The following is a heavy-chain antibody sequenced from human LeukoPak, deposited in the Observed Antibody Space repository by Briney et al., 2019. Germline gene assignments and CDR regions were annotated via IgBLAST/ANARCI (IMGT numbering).Heavy chain of an antibody. CDR2: IIPIFGTA. Sequence: ASVKVSCKASGGTFSSYAISWVRQAPGQGLEWMGGIIPIFGTANYAQKFQGRVTITTDESTSTAYMELSSLRSEDTAVYYCARQQIAVAGTPVWFDPWGQGTLVTVPS. J-gene: IGHJ5*02. D-gene: IGHD6-19*01. CDR1: GGTFSSYA. V-gene: IGHV1-69*05. CDR3: ARQQIAVAGTPVWFDP.